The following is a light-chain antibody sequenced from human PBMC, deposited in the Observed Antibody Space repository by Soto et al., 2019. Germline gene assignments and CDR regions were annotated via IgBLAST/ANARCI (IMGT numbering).Light chain of an antibody. CDR1: RSISRY. Sequence: DIQMTQSPSTLSASVGDRVTITCRASRSISRYLAWYQQKPGKAPKLLIYAASSLQSGVPSRFSGSGSGTEFTLTISSLQPDDIATYYCQRCHRYLTFGQGTKVEI. V-gene: IGKV1-5*01. J-gene: IGKJ1*01. CDR2: AAS. CDR3: QRCHRYLT.